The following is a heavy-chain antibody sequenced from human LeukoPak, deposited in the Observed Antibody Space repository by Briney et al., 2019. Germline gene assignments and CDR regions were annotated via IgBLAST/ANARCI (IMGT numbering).Heavy chain of an antibody. D-gene: IGHD3-3*01. CDR1: GFTFSSYA. CDR2: ISGSGGST. CDR3: AKDLSYDFWSGYYLDYGMDV. J-gene: IGHJ6*02. Sequence: PGGSLRLSCAASGFTFSSYAMSWVRQAPGKGLEWVSAISGSGGSTYYADSVKGRFTISRDNSKNTLYLQMNSLRAEDTAVYYCAKDLSYDFWSGYYLDYGMDVWGQGTTVTVSS. V-gene: IGHV3-23*01.